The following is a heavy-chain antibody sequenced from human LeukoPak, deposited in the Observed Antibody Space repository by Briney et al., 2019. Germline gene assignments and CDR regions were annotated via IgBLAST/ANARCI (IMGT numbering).Heavy chain of an antibody. Sequence: PSETLSLTCTVSGGSINNYYWSWIRQPPGKGLEWIGYIYYSGSTNYNPSLKSRVTISVDTSKNQFSLKLSSVTAADTAVYYCARAPGQGATFFDYWGQGTLVTVSS. CDR1: GGSINNYY. CDR2: IYYSGST. J-gene: IGHJ4*02. D-gene: IGHD1-26*01. V-gene: IGHV4-59*01. CDR3: ARAPGQGATFFDY.